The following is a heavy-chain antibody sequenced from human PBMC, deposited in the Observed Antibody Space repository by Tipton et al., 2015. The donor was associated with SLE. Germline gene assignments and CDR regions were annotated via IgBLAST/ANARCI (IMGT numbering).Heavy chain of an antibody. D-gene: IGHD6-19*01. CDR1: GGSISSYY. V-gene: IGHV4-59*01. J-gene: IGHJ3*02. Sequence: TLSLTCTVSGGSISSYYWSWIRQPPGKGLEWIGYIYYSGSTNYNPSLKSRVTISVDTSKNQFSLKLSSVTAADTAAYYCAREEGQWDAFDIWGQGTMVTVSS. CDR2: IYYSGST. CDR3: AREEGQWDAFDI.